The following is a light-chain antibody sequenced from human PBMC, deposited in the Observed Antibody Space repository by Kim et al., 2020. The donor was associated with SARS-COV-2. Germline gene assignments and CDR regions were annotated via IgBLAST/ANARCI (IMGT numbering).Light chain of an antibody. V-gene: IGLV3-19*01. J-gene: IGLJ3*02. CDR1: SLRSYY. Sequence: SSELTQDPAVSVALGQTVRITCQGDSLRSYYASWYQQKPGQAPVLVIYGKNNRPSGIPDRFSGSSSGNTASLTITGAQAEDEADYYCNSRDSSGNPPLVFGGGTKLTVL. CDR2: GKN. CDR3: NSRDSSGNPPLV.